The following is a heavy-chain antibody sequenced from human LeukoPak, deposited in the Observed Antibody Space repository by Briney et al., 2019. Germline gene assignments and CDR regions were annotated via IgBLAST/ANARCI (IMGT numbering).Heavy chain of an antibody. CDR3: AKDLGRYYARQFDY. Sequence: GGSLRLSCAASGFTFTNYSMDWVRQAPGKVLEWVSTISGSGDSTYYADSVKGRLTISRDNSKNTIYLQMNSLRAEDTAVYYCAKDLGRYYARQFDYWGQGTLVTVSS. V-gene: IGHV3-23*01. CDR2: ISGSGDST. D-gene: IGHD3-10*01. J-gene: IGHJ4*02. CDR1: GFTFTNYS.